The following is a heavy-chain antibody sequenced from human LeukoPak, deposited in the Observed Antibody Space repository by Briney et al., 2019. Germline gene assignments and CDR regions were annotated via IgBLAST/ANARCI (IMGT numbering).Heavy chain of an antibody. J-gene: IGHJ4*02. CDR1: GGSISSSSYY. Sequence: PSETLSLTCTVSGGSISSSSYYWGWIRQPPGKGLEWIGSIYYSGSTYYNPSLKSRVTISVDTSKNQFSLKLSSVTAADTAVYYCARDNSYGYESLDYWGQGTLVTVSS. V-gene: IGHV4-39*07. CDR3: ARDNSYGYESLDY. D-gene: IGHD5-18*01. CDR2: IYYSGST.